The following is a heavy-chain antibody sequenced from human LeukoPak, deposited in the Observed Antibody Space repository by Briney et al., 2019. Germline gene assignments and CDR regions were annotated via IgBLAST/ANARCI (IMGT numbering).Heavy chain of an antibody. CDR1: GFTFSDYY. D-gene: IGHD2-2*01. V-gene: IGHV4-59*01. CDR3: ARTYASTSIDS. Sequence: GSLRLSCAASGFTFSDYYMSWIRQPPGEGLEWIGYVHSSAATNYNPSLKSRVTMSLDTSKNQFSLKLTSVTTADTAIYYCARTYASTSIDSWGQGTLVTVSS. CDR2: VHSSAAT. J-gene: IGHJ4*02.